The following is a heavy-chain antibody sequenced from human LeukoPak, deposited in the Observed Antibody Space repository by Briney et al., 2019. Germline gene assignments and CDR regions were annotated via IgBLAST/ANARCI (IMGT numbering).Heavy chain of an antibody. V-gene: IGHV3-23*01. Sequence: GGSLRLSCAASGFTFSNYAMNWVRQAPGKGLERVSAISGDGGNTFYADSVKGRFTITRDNSQNTLYVQMNSLRAEDTTVYYCAKGSRFGVVIIPYFDYWGQGTLVTVSS. J-gene: IGHJ4*02. CDR3: AKGSRFGVVIIPYFDY. CDR2: ISGDGGNT. D-gene: IGHD3-3*01. CDR1: GFTFSNYA.